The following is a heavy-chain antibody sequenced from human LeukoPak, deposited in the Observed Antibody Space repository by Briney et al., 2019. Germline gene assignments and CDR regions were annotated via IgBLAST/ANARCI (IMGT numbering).Heavy chain of an antibody. V-gene: IGHV3-48*03. CDR1: GFTFSSYE. CDR2: ISSSGSTI. CDR3: ARDCGGGSCYGPYDAFDI. J-gene: IGHJ3*02. Sequence: GGSLTLSCAASGFTFSSYEMNWVRQAPGKGLEWVSYISSSGSTIYYADSVKGRFTISRDNAKNSLYLQMNSLRAEDTAVYYCARDCGGGSCYGPYDAFDIWGQGRIATVSS. D-gene: IGHD2-15*01.